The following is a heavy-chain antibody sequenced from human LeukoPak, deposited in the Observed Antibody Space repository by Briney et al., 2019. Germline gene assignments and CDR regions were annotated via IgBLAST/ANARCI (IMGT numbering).Heavy chain of an antibody. CDR1: GYTFTSYG. CDR3: ARDGRGTTVTNDAFDI. J-gene: IGHJ3*02. D-gene: IGHD4-17*01. Sequence: ASVKVSCKASGYTFTSYGISWVRQAPGQGLEWMGWISAYNGNTNYAQKFQGRVTITADKSTSTAYMELSSLRSEDTAVYYCARDGRGTTVTNDAFDIWGRGTMVTVSS. CDR2: ISAYNGNT. V-gene: IGHV1-18*01.